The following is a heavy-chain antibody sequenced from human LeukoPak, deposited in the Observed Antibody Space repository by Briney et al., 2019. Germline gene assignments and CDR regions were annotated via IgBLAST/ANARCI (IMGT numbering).Heavy chain of an antibody. CDR2: INHSGST. CDR1: GGSFSSYY. J-gene: IGHJ3*02. V-gene: IGHV4-34*01. CDR3: ARPWYLMVRGVSYDAFDI. D-gene: IGHD3-10*01. Sequence: PSETLSLTCAVYGGSFSSYYWSWIRQPPGKGLEWIGEINHSGSTNYNPSLKSRVTISVDTSKNQFSLKLSSVTAADTAVYYCARPWYLMVRGVSYDAFDIWGQGTMVTVSS.